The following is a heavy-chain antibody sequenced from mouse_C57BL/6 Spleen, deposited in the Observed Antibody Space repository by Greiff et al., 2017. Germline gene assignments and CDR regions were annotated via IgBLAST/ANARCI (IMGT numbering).Heavy chain of an antibody. V-gene: IGHV1-82*01. CDR1: GYAFSSSW. Sequence: QVQLKQSGPELVKPGASVKISCKASGYAFSSSWMNWVKQRPGKGLEWIGRIYPGDGDTNYNGKFKGKATLTADKSSSTAYMQLSSLTSEDSAVYFCARIDGNYLDYWGQGTTLTVSS. CDR3: ARIDGNYLDY. CDR2: IYPGDGDT. J-gene: IGHJ2*01. D-gene: IGHD2-1*01.